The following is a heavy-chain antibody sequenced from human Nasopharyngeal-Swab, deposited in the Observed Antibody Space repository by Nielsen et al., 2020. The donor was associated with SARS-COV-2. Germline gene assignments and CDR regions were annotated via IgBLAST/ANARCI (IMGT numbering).Heavy chain of an antibody. V-gene: IGHV4-34*01. D-gene: IGHD6-25*01. Sequence: WIRQPPGKGMEWIGEMKPSGITNYNPSLKSRVAISIDTSKNQFFLNLRSVTDADTAVYYCASNPADFDYWGQETLVTVSS. J-gene: IGHJ4*02. CDR2: MKPSGIT. CDR3: ASNPADFDY.